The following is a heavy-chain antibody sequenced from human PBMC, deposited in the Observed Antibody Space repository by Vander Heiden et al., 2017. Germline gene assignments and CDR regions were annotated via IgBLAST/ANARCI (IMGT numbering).Heavy chain of an antibody. Sequence: EVQLVESGGCLVKPGGSLTLSCAASGLTFSSYSMNWVRQAPGKGLEWVSSISSSSSYIYYADAVKGRFTISRDNAKNSLYLQMNSLRAEDTAVYYCARLRYSSGWLDYWGQGTLVTVSS. J-gene: IGHJ4*02. D-gene: IGHD6-19*01. V-gene: IGHV3-21*01. CDR3: ARLRYSSGWLDY. CDR1: GLTFSSYS. CDR2: ISSSSSYI.